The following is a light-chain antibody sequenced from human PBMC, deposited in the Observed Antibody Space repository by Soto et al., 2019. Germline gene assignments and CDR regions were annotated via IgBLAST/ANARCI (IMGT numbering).Light chain of an antibody. CDR3: LQDINYPWT. Sequence: DIQMTQSPSTLSASVGDRVSINCRASQSISAWLAWYQQKPGKPPKVLIYGASNLQSGVPPRFSGSGSGTDFTLAISSLQPEDSATYYCLQDINYPWTFGQGTKVDIK. V-gene: IGKV1-5*01. CDR1: QSISAW. CDR2: GAS. J-gene: IGKJ1*01.